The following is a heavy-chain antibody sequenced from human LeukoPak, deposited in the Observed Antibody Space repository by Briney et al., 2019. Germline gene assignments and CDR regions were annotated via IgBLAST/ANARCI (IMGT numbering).Heavy chain of an antibody. J-gene: IGHJ4*02. V-gene: IGHV3-30-3*01. CDR2: ISYDGSNK. Sequence: GRSLRLSCAASGFTFSSYAMHWVRQAPGKGLEWVAVISYDGSNKYYADSVKGRFTISRDNSKNTLYLQMNSLRAEDTAVYYCARDKELALDYWGQGTLVTVSS. D-gene: IGHD1-26*01. CDR1: GFTFSSYA. CDR3: ARDKELALDY.